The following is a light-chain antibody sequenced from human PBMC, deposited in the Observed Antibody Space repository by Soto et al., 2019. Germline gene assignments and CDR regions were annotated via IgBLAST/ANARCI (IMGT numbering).Light chain of an antibody. V-gene: IGLV3-21*04. CDR3: QVWDSSSDLVV. CDR2: YNS. CDR1: NVGSKT. Sequence: SYELAQPPSVSVAPGKTARITWGGNNVGSKTVHWYQQRPGQDPVVVIYYNSDRPSGIPERFSGSNSGNTATLTISRVEAGDEADYYCQVWDSSSDLVVFGGGTKLTVL. J-gene: IGLJ2*01.